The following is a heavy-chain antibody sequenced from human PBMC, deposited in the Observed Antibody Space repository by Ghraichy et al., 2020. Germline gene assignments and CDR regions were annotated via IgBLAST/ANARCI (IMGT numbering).Heavy chain of an antibody. CDR3: ARGKSSSWYYFDY. Sequence: GGSLRLSFAASGFTFSSYEMNWVRQAPGKGLECVSYISSSGSTIYYADSVKGRFTISRDNAKNSLYLQMNSLRAEDTAVYYCARGKSSSWYYFDYWGQGTLVTVSS. CDR2: ISSSGSTI. D-gene: IGHD6-13*01. J-gene: IGHJ4*02. CDR1: GFTFSSYE. V-gene: IGHV3-48*03.